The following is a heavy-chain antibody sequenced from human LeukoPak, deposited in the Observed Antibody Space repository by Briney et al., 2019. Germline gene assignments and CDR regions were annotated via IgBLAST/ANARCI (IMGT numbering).Heavy chain of an antibody. V-gene: IGHV1-18*01. CDR1: GYTFTSYG. J-gene: IGHJ3*02. Sequence: ASVKVSCKASGYTFTSYGISWVRQAPGQGLEWMGWISAYNGNTNYAQKLQGRVTMTTDTSTSTAYMELRSLGSDDTAVYYCARVGSYYYDSSGYANAFDIWGQGTMVTVSS. D-gene: IGHD3-22*01. CDR2: ISAYNGNT. CDR3: ARVGSYYYDSSGYANAFDI.